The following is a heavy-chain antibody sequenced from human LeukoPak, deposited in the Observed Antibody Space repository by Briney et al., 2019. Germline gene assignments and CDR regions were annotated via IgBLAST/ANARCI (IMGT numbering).Heavy chain of an antibody. D-gene: IGHD6-6*01. CDR1: GGSFSGYY. CDR2: INHSGST. CDR3: ARQYSPGGYYFDY. J-gene: IGHJ4*02. V-gene: IGHV4-34*01. Sequence: SETLSLTCAVYGGSFSGYYWSWIRQPPGKGLEWIGEINHSGSTNYNPSLKSRVTISVDTSKNQFSLKLSSVTAADTAVYYCARQYSPGGYYFDYWGQGTLVTVS.